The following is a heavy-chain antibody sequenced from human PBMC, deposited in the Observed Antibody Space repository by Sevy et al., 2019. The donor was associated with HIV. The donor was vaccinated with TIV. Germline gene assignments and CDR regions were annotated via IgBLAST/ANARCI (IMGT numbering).Heavy chain of an antibody. CDR3: VGRPYSSAYSWSYHFDY. J-gene: IGHJ4*02. CDR2: ISGSSSAI. D-gene: IGHD3-16*01. CDR1: GFTFSDYY. Sequence: GGSLRLSCAASGFTFSDYYMSWIRQAPGKGLEWISYISGSSSAIVYADSVKGRFAISRNNAKNSLYFHMDNLRAEDTAVYFCVGRPYSSAYSWSYHFDYWGQGTLVTVSS. V-gene: IGHV3-11*01.